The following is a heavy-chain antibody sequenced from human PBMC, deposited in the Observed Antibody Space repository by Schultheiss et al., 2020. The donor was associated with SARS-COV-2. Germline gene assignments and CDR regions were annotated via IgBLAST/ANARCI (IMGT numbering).Heavy chain of an antibody. V-gene: IGHV4-59*12. CDR1: GGSFSGYY. CDR3: ARVAAYDSSGYAFDI. Sequence: SETLSLTCTVSGGSFSGYYWSLIRQPPGKGLEWIGYIYYSGSTNYNPSLKSRVTISVDTSKNQFSLKLSSVTAADTAVYYCARVAAYDSSGYAFDIWGQGTMVTVSS. D-gene: IGHD3-22*01. J-gene: IGHJ3*02. CDR2: IYYSGST.